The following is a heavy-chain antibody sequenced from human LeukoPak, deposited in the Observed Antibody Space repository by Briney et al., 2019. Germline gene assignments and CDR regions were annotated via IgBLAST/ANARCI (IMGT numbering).Heavy chain of an antibody. V-gene: IGHV3-7*01. CDR2: IKQDGSEK. Sequence: GGSLRLSCAASGFTFSSYWMSWVRQAPGKGLEWVANIKQDGSEKYYVDSVKGRFTISRDNAKNSLYLQMNSLRAEDTAVYYCARVVGSYYGSGSYEDYWGQGTLVTVSS. CDR3: ARVVGSYYGSGSYEDY. D-gene: IGHD3-10*01. J-gene: IGHJ4*02. CDR1: GFTFSSYW.